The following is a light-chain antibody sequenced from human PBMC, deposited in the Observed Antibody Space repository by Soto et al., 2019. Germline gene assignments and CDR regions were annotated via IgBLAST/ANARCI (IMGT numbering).Light chain of an antibody. CDR3: CSYADNYSYV. J-gene: IGLJ1*01. V-gene: IGLV2-14*01. Sequence: QSALTQPASVSGSPGQSITISCTGTSSDIGGYKYVSWYQHHPGKVPQLIIYEVNNRPSGVSNRFSGSKSGNTASLTISGLQAEDEADYYCCSYADNYSYVFGTGTKVTVL. CDR1: SSDIGGYKY. CDR2: EVN.